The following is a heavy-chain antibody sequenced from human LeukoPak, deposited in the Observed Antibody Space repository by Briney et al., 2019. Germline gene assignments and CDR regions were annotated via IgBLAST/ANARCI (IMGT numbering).Heavy chain of an antibody. Sequence: SETLSLTCTVSGGSISSSSYYWGWIRQPPGKGLEWIGSIYYSGSTYYNPSLKSRVTISVDTSKNQFSLKLSSVTAADTAVYYCARFSRSQQLAFDYWGQGTLVTVSS. J-gene: IGHJ4*02. CDR3: ARFSRSQQLAFDY. V-gene: IGHV4-39*07. CDR2: IYYSGST. D-gene: IGHD6-13*01. CDR1: GGSISSSSYY.